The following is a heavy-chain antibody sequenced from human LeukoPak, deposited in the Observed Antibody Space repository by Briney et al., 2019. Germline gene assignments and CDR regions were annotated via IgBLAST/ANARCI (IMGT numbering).Heavy chain of an antibody. V-gene: IGHV1-8*01. CDR2: MNPNSGNT. D-gene: IGHD5-18*01. Sequence: ASVRVSCKASVYTFTSYDINWVRQATGQGLEWMGWMNPNSGNTGYAQKFQGRVTMTRNTSISTAYMELSSLRSEDTAVYYCARASPGVTFDYWGQGTLVTVSS. CDR3: ARASPGVTFDY. CDR1: VYTFTSYD. J-gene: IGHJ4*02.